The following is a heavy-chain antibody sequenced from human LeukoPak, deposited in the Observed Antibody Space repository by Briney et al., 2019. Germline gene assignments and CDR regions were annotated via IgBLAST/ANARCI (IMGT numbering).Heavy chain of an antibody. CDR2: INPNSGGT. Sequence: AASVKVSCKASEYTFTGYYMHWVRQAPGQGLEWMGWINPNSGGTNYAQKFQGRVTMTRDTSISTAYMELSRLRSDDTAVYYCARLNYYDSTAPGDYWGQGTLVTVSS. D-gene: IGHD3-22*01. CDR3: ARLNYYDSTAPGDY. CDR1: EYTFTGYY. V-gene: IGHV1-2*02. J-gene: IGHJ4*02.